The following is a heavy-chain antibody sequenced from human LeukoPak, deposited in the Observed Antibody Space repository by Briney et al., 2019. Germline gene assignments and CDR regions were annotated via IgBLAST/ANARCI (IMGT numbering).Heavy chain of an antibody. D-gene: IGHD2-2*01. J-gene: IGHJ5*02. CDR1: GFTFSSFS. Sequence: PGGSLRLSCAASGFTFSSFSMNWVRQAPGKGLEWLSYINSDSRTIYYADSVKGRFTISRDNAKNSLYLQMNSLRVEDTAVYYCASRSINWYRGGTWFDPWGQGTLGTVSS. CDR2: INSDSRTI. V-gene: IGHV3-48*04. CDR3: ASRSINWYRGGTWFDP.